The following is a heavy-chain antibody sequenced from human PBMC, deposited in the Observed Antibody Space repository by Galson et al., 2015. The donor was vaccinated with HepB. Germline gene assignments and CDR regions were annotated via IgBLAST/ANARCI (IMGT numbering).Heavy chain of an antibody. CDR3: ARDLRVDIKQWLVPYYYYYGMDV. D-gene: IGHD6-19*01. J-gene: IGHJ6*02. V-gene: IGHV3-21*01. CDR2: ISSSSSYI. CDR1: GFTFSSYS. Sequence: SLRLSCAASGFTFSSYSMNWVRQAPGKGLEWVSSISSSSSYIYYADSVKGRFTISRGNAKNSLYLQMNSLRAEDTAVYYCARDLRVDIKQWLVPYYYYYGMDVWGQGTTVTVSS.